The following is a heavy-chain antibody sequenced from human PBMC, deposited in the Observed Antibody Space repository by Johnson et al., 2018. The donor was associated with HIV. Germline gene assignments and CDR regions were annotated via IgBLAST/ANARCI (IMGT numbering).Heavy chain of an antibody. D-gene: IGHD2-8*01. Sequence: VQLVESGGDVVQPGRSLRLSCAASGFTFSGYWMSWVRQAPGKGLEWVANIKQDGSEKYYVDSVKGRFTISRDNAKNSLYLQMNSLRAEDTAVYYCARALGLEVCAFDIWGQGTMVTVSS. V-gene: IGHV3-7*05. CDR1: GFTFSGYW. CDR3: ARALGLEVCAFDI. J-gene: IGHJ3*02. CDR2: IKQDGSEK.